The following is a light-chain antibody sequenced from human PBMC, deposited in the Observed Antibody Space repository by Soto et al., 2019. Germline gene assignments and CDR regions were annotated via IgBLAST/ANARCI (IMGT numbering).Light chain of an antibody. CDR3: QQYNIYRVT. CDR2: DAS. CDR1: QSISSW. Sequence: DVQMTQSPSTLSASVGDRVTITCRASQSISSWLAWYQQKPGKAPKLLIYDASSLESGVPSRFSGSGSGTEFTLTISTLQPDDFATYYCQQYNIYRVTFVGGTKVEIK. J-gene: IGKJ4*01. V-gene: IGKV1-5*01.